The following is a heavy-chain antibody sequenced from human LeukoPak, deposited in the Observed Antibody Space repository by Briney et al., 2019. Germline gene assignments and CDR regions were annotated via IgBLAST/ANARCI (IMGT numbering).Heavy chain of an antibody. CDR3: ARDLSSGYYPIPSDAFDI. Sequence: SETLSLTCTVSGYSISSCYYWGWIRQPPGKGLEWIGSIYHSGSTYYNPSLKSRVTISVDTSKNQFSLKLSSVTAADPAVYYCARDLSSGYYPIPSDAFDIWGQGTMVTVSS. J-gene: IGHJ3*02. D-gene: IGHD3-22*01. CDR2: IYHSGST. CDR1: GYSISSCYY. V-gene: IGHV4-38-2*02.